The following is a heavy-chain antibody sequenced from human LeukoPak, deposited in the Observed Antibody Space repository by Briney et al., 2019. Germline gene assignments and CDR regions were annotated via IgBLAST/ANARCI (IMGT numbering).Heavy chain of an antibody. Sequence: SETLSLTCAVTGGSISNNWWTWVRQPPGKGLEWIGEISQSARTNYNPSLKSRVTMSIDKSRNQFSLKMNSVTAADTAVYYCAGVRLGSSGFSEYFEHWGQGTLVTVSP. J-gene: IGHJ1*01. V-gene: IGHV4-4*02. CDR1: GGSISNNW. D-gene: IGHD3-22*01. CDR2: ISQSART. CDR3: AGVRLGSSGFSEYFEH.